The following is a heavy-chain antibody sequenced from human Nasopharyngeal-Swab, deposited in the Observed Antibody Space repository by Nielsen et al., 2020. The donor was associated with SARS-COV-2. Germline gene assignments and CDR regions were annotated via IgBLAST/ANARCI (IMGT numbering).Heavy chain of an antibody. Sequence: GESLKISCATSGFTFSYTRMSWVRQAPGKGLEWVGRIKSNSAGGTTDYAAPVKGRFAISRDDSINTLYLQMNSLKTEDTAVYYCTTDRGGYKGEYYFDYWGQGTLVTVSS. CDR3: TTDRGGYKGEYYFDY. J-gene: IGHJ4*02. CDR2: IKSNSAGGTT. D-gene: IGHD5-24*01. CDR1: GFTFSYTR. V-gene: IGHV3-15*01.